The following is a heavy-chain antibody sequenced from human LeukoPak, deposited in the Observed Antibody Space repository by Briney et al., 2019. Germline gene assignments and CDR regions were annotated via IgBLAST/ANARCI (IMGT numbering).Heavy chain of an antibody. D-gene: IGHD3-22*01. CDR2: ISYDGSNK. J-gene: IGHJ4*02. CDR1: GFTFSSYT. V-gene: IGHV3-30-3*01. CDR3: ARGDSSGYYLSFFDS. Sequence: PGRSLRLSCAASGFTFSSYTMHWVRQAPGKGLEWVAVISYDGSNKYYAVSVKGRFTISRDNSKNTLYLQMNSLRAEDTAVYYCARGDSSGYYLSFFDSWGQGTLVTVSS.